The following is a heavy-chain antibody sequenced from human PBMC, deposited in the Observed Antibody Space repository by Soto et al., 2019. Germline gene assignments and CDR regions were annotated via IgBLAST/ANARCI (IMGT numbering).Heavy chain of an antibody. Sequence: SETLSLTCTVSGGSISSSSYYWGWIRQPPGKGLEWIGSIYYSGSTYYNPSLKSRVTISVDTSKNQFSLKLSSVTAADTVVYYCARTPIRKWATHTEDYYYYGMDVWGQGTTVTVSS. CDR3: ARTPIRKWATHTEDYYYYGMDV. J-gene: IGHJ6*02. CDR2: IYYSGST. D-gene: IGHD2-15*01. CDR1: GGSISSSSYY. V-gene: IGHV4-39*01.